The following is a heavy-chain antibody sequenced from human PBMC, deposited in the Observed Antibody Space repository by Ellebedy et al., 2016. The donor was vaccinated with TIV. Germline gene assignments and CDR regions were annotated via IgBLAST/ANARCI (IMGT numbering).Heavy chain of an antibody. CDR3: ARGSDSSSWYGWFDP. D-gene: IGHD6-13*01. CDR1: GYTFTSYG. J-gene: IGHJ5*02. CDR2: ISAYNGNT. V-gene: IGHV1-18*04. Sequence: AASVKVSCKASGYTFTSYGISWVRQAPGQGLEWMGWISAYNGNTNYAQKLQGRVTMTTDTSTSTAYMGLRSLRSDDTAVYYCARGSDSSSWYGWFDPWGQGTLVTVSS.